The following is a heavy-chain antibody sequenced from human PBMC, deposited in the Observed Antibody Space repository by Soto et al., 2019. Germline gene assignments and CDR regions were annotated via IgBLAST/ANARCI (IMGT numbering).Heavy chain of an antibody. J-gene: IGHJ4*02. Sequence: PGGSLRLSCVGSGFTFSGYSMAWVRQAPGRGLEWVASISSRSTNIDYADSVKGRFTISRDNAKNLVSLQMSSLRGEDTALYYCAKFTEPGYSSIWYYFEYWGQGPPVTV. CDR3: AKFTEPGYSSIWYYFEY. D-gene: IGHD6-19*01. CDR1: GFTFSGYS. CDR2: ISSRSTNI. V-gene: IGHV3-21*06.